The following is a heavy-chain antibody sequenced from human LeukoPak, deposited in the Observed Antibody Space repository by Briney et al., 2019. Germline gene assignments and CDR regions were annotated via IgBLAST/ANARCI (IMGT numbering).Heavy chain of an antibody. V-gene: IGHV4-34*01. CDR1: GGSFSGYY. CDR3: ARGHLCSGYVNYYYYYMDV. Sequence: SETLSLTCAVYGGSFSGYYWSWIRQPPGKGLEWIGEINHSGSTNYKPSLKSRVTISVDTSRNQFSLKLSSVTAADTAVYYCARGHLCSGYVNYYYYYMDVWGKGTTVTVSS. J-gene: IGHJ6*03. D-gene: IGHD5-12*01. CDR2: INHSGST.